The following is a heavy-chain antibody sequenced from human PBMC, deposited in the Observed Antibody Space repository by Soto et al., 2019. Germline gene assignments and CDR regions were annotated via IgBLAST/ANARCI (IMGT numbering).Heavy chain of an antibody. CDR2: ISSGSSDT. CDR3: ARVAY. J-gene: IGHJ4*02. V-gene: IGHV3-21*01. CDR1: GFTFSCVS. Sequence: GGSLRLSCEAPGFTFSCVSMNWVRQVPGKGLEWVASISSGSSDTWYADSVKGRFIISRDNAQNSLFLQMNTLRPEDTAMYYCARVAYWGPGTQVTVSS.